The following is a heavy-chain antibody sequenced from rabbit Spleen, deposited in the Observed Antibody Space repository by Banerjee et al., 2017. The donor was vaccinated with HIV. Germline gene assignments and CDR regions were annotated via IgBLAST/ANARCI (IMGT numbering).Heavy chain of an antibody. Sequence: QEQLEESGGDLVKPGASLTLTCTASGFTLSNYMCWVRQSPGKGLELIACIDSNTGNTWYATWAKGRFTISKTSSTTVTLQMTSLTAADTATYFCARNFDLWGPGTLVTVS. J-gene: IGHJ4*01. CDR2: IDSNTGNT. CDR3: ARNFDL. V-gene: IGHV1S45*01. CDR1: GFTLSNY.